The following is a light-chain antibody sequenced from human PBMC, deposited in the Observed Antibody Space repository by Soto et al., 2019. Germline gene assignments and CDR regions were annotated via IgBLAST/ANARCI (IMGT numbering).Light chain of an antibody. CDR1: QSVSSSY. CDR3: QQYSSLWT. CDR2: GAS. Sequence: EILMTQSPATLSVSPGERATLSCRASQSVSSSYLVWYQQKPGQAPRLLIYGASSRATGIPDRFSGSGSGTDFTLTISRLEPEDFAVYYCQQYSSLWTFGQGTKVDIK. V-gene: IGKV3-20*01. J-gene: IGKJ1*01.